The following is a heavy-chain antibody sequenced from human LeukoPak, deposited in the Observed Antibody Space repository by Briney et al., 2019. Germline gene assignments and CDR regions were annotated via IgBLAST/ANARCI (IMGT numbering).Heavy chain of an antibody. CDR3: ARHYYDSSGYYYPYYFDY. V-gene: IGHV4-39*01. D-gene: IGHD3-22*01. CDR1: GGSISSSSYY. Sequence: SETLSLTCTVSGGSISSSSYYWGWIRQPPGKGLEWIGSIYYSGSTYYNPSLKSRVTISVDTSKNQFSLKLSSVTAADTAVYYCARHYYDSSGYYYPYYFDYWGQGTLVTVSS. CDR2: IYYSGST. J-gene: IGHJ4*02.